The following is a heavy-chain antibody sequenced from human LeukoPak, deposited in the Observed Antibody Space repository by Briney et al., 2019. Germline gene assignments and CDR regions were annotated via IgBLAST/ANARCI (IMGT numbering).Heavy chain of an antibody. CDR3: ASRGLAVAGTQVYFDY. CDR2: IIPIFGTA. J-gene: IGHJ4*02. CDR1: GGTFSSYA. Sequence: ASVKVSCKASGGTFSSYAISWVRQAPGQGLEWMGGIIPIFGTANYAQKFQGRVTITADESTSTAYMELSSLRSEDTAVYYCASRGLAVAGTQVYFDYWGQGTLVTVSS. D-gene: IGHD6-19*01. V-gene: IGHV1-69*01.